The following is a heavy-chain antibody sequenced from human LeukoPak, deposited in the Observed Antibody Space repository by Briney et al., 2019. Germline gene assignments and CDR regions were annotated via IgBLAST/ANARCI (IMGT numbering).Heavy chain of an antibody. CDR3: ARVYYDILTGYYDTFDY. D-gene: IGHD3-9*01. CDR2: INPNSGGT. V-gene: IGHV1-2*02. Sequence: ASVKVSCKASGYTFSNYFMHWVRQAPGQGLEWMGWINPNSGGTNYAQKFQGRVTMTRDTSISTAYMELSRLRSDDTAVYYCARVYYDILTGYYDTFDYWGQGTLVTVSS. J-gene: IGHJ4*02. CDR1: GYTFSNYF.